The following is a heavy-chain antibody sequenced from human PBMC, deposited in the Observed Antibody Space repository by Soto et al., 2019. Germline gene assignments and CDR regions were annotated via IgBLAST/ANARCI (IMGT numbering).Heavy chain of an antibody. V-gene: IGHV1-69*01. J-gene: IGHJ4*02. CDR1: GGTFSSYA. D-gene: IGHD3-9*01. Sequence: QVQLVQSGAEVKKPGSSVKASCKASGGTFSSYAISWVRQAPGQGLEWMGGIIPIFGTANYAQKFQGRVTITADESTSTAYMELSSLRSEDTAVYYCARECGYDILPGYPLDYWGQGTLVTVSS. CDR3: ARECGYDILPGYPLDY. CDR2: IIPIFGTA.